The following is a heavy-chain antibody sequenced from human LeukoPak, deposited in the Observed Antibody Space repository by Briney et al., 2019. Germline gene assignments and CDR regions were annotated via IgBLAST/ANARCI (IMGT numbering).Heavy chain of an antibody. V-gene: IGHV4-39*01. Sequence: KPSETLPLTCTVSGGSISTSYYWGWIRQPPGKGLEWIGTIYYTGSTSYNPSLKSRVTISVDTSKNQFSLKLSSVTAADTAVYHCARAWPVAGAGFLKDNWFDPWGQGTLVTVSA. D-gene: IGHD6-19*01. CDR3: ARAWPVAGAGFLKDNWFDP. J-gene: IGHJ5*02. CDR2: IYYTGST. CDR1: GGSISTSYY.